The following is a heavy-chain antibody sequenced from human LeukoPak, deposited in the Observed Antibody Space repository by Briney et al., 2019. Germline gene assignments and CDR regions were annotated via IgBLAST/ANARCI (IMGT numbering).Heavy chain of an antibody. D-gene: IGHD2-2*01. CDR2: IIPILGIA. CDR3: ALIPLGYCSSTSCYEDAFDI. J-gene: IGHJ3*02. V-gene: IGHV1-69*04. CDR1: GGTFSSYA. Sequence: ASVKVSCKASGGTFSSYAISWVRQAPGQGLEWMGRIIPILGIANYAQKFQGRVTITADKSTSTAYMELSSLRSEDTAVYYCALIPLGYCSSTSCYEDAFDIWGQGTMVTVSS.